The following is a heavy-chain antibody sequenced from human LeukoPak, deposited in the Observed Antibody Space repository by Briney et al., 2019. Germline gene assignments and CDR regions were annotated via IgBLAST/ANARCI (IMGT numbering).Heavy chain of an antibody. CDR2: ISAYNGNT. CDR1: GYTFTSYG. CDR3: ATNENWGTDLHFDY. Sequence: ASVKVSCKASGYTFTSYGISWVRQAPGRGLDWMGWISAYNGNTNYAQKLQGRVTMTTDTSTSTAYMELRSLRSDDTAVYYCATNENWGTDLHFDYWGQGNLVTVSS. J-gene: IGHJ4*02. V-gene: IGHV1-18*01. D-gene: IGHD7-27*01.